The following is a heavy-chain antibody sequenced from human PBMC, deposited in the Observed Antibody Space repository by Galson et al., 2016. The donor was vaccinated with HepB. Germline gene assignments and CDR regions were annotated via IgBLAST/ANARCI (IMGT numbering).Heavy chain of an antibody. J-gene: IGHJ4*02. D-gene: IGHD3-10*01. V-gene: IGHV1-46*01. CDR1: GYTFISYY. CDR3: ARTMANAAIFGGPIDY. CDR2: INPSGGST. Sequence: SVKVSCKASGYTFISYYIHWVRQAPGQGLEWMGIINPSGGSTSYAQKFQGRVTMTRDTSTRTVYMDLSSLRSEDTAVYYCARTMANAAIFGGPIDYWGQGILVTVSS.